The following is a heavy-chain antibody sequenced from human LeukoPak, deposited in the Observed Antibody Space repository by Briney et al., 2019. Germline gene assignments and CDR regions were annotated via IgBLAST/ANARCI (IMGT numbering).Heavy chain of an antibody. CDR3: ARVATLAYCGGDCYSSLYFDY. Sequence: GASVKVSCKASGYTFTSYGISWVRQAPGQGLEWMGWISAYNGNTNYAQKLQGRVTMTTDTSTSTAYMELRSLRSDDTAVYYCARVATLAYCGGDCYSSLYFDYWGQGTLVTVSS. J-gene: IGHJ4*02. CDR1: GYTFTSYG. CDR2: ISAYNGNT. D-gene: IGHD2-21*02. V-gene: IGHV1-18*01.